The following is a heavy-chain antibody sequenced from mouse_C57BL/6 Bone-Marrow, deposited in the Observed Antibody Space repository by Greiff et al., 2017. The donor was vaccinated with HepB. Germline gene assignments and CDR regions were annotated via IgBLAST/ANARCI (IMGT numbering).Heavy chain of an antibody. Sequence: VQLQQSGAELVRPGASVTLSYKASGYTFTDYEMHWVKQTPVHGLEWIGAIDPETGGTAYNQKFKGKAILTADKSSSTAYMELRSLTSEDSAVYDCTSYDGYDEDYWGQGTTLTVSS. CDR3: TSYDGYDEDY. J-gene: IGHJ2*01. CDR2: IDPETGGT. V-gene: IGHV1-15*01. D-gene: IGHD2-2*01. CDR1: GYTFTDYE.